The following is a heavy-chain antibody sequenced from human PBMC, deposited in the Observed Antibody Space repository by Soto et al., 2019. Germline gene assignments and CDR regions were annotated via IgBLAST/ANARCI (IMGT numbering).Heavy chain of an antibody. CDR1: GFTFSSYS. D-gene: IGHD3-16*01. Sequence: GGSLRLSCAASGFTFSSYSMNWVRQAPGKGLEWVSYISSSSSTIYYADSVKGRFTISRDSAKNSLYLQMNSLRDEDTAVYYCARGGSPLYYYYGMDVWGQGTTVTVSS. J-gene: IGHJ6*02. CDR3: ARGGSPLYYYYGMDV. CDR2: ISSSSSTI. V-gene: IGHV3-48*02.